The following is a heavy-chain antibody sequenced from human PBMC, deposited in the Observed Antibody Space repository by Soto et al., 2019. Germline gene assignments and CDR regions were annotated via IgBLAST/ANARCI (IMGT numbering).Heavy chain of an antibody. J-gene: IGHJ6*02. CDR3: ARDRSIAAAGTSPAHYYYGMDV. D-gene: IGHD6-13*01. CDR2: FIPIFGTA. V-gene: IGHV1-69*13. Sequence: SGKVSCEAAGGTFSSSATSWVRQVPGQGLEWMGGFIPIFGTANYAQKFQGRVTITADASTSTAYMELSSLRSEDTAVYSCARDRSIAAAGTSPAHYYYGMDVWGQGTTVTVSS. CDR1: GGTFSSSA.